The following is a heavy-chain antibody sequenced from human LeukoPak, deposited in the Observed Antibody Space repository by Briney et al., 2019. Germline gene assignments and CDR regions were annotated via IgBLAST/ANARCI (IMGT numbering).Heavy chain of an antibody. CDR1: GYTFTGYY. CDR3: GTLLSNGPFDY. Sequence: ASVKVSCKASGYTFTGYYMHWVRQAPGQGLEWMGLIYPNSGATKYAQKFQGRVTMTRETSISTAYMELSGLRSDDTAVYYCGTLLSNGPFDYWGQGSLVTVSS. V-gene: IGHV1-2*02. J-gene: IGHJ4*02. CDR2: IYPNSGAT.